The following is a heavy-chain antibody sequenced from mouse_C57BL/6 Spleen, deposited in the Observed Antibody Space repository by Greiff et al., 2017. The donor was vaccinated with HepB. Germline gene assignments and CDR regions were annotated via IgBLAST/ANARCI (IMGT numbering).Heavy chain of an antibody. CDR2: INPGSGGT. CDR1: GYAFTNYL. V-gene: IGHV1-54*01. CDR3: ARRDAYFDF. J-gene: IGHJ2*01. D-gene: IGHD3-3*01. Sequence: VQLQQSGAELVRPGTSVKVSCKASGYAFTNYLIEWVKQRPGQGLEWIGVINPGSGGTNYNEKFKGKATLTADKSSSTAYMQLSSLTSEDSAVYFCARRDAYFDFWGQGTTLTVSS.